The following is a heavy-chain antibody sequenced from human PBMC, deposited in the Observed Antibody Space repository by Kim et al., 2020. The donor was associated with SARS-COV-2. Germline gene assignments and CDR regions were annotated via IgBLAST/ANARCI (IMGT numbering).Heavy chain of an antibody. CDR3: ARGGRYCSGGSCPLGY. V-gene: IGHV3-74*01. D-gene: IGHD2-15*01. Sequence: SVKGRFTISRDNAKNTLYLQMNSLRAEDTAVYYCARGGRYCSGGSCPLGYWGQGTLVTVSS. J-gene: IGHJ4*02.